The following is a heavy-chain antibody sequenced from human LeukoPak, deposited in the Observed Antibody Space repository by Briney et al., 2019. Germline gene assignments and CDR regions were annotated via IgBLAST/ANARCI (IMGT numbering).Heavy chain of an antibody. CDR3: ARDKQWLGVFDY. Sequence: ASVKVSCKASGYTFTGYYMHWVRQAPGQGLEWMGWINPNSGGTNYAQKFQGRVTMTRDTSISTACMELSRLRSDDTAVYYCARDKQWLGVFDYWGQGTLVTVSS. CDR1: GYTFTGYY. D-gene: IGHD6-19*01. J-gene: IGHJ4*02. V-gene: IGHV1-2*02. CDR2: INPNSGGT.